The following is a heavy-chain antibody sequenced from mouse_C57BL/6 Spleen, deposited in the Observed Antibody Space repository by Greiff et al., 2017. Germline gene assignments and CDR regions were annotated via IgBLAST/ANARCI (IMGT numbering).Heavy chain of an antibody. J-gene: IGHJ4*01. Sequence: VQLQQSGAELARPGASVKMSCKASGYTFTSYTMHWVKQRPGQGLEWIGYINPSSGYTKYNQKFKDKATLTADKSSSTAYMQLSSLTSEDSAVYYCASGTTNYAMDYWGQGTSVTVSS. CDR1: GYTFTSYT. D-gene: IGHD1-1*01. CDR3: ASGTTNYAMDY. V-gene: IGHV1-4*01. CDR2: INPSSGYT.